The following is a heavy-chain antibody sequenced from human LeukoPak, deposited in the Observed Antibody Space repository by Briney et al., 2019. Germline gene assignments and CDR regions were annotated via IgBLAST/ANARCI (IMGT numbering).Heavy chain of an antibody. D-gene: IGHD3-16*02. Sequence: GASLPISSQVSGDSFTNYWISWVRPMPGKGLEWMGRIDPSDSYTNYSPSFQGHVTISADKSISTAHLQWSSLKASDTAMYYCARRYSNDAMDVWGQGTTVTVSS. V-gene: IGHV5-10-1*01. CDR2: IDPSDSYT. CDR3: ARRYSNDAMDV. J-gene: IGHJ6*02. CDR1: GDSFTNYW.